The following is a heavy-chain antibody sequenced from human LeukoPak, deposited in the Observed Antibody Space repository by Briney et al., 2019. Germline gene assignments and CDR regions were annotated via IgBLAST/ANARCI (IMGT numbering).Heavy chain of an antibody. D-gene: IGHD6-19*01. CDR1: GGSIRSYY. J-gene: IGHJ4*02. Sequence: SETLSLTCTVSGGSIRSYYWSWIRQPPGKGLEWVGYIYYSGSTNYNPSLKSRVTISVGTSKNQFSLKLSSATAADTAVYYCARHMARYSSGWYLDYWGQGTLVTVSS. CDR3: ARHMARYSSGWYLDY. CDR2: IYYSGST. V-gene: IGHV4-59*08.